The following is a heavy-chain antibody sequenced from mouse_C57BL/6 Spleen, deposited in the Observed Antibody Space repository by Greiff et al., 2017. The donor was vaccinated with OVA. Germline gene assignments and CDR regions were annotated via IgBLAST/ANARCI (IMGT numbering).Heavy chain of an antibody. Sequence: DVKLVESGGGLVKPGGSLKLSCAASGFTFSSYAMSWVRQTPEKRLEWVATISDGGSYTYYPDNVKGRFTISRDNAKNNLYLQMSHLKSEDTAMYYCARSLRYYGSSYDYWGQGTTLTVSS. CDR1: GFTFSSYA. J-gene: IGHJ2*01. V-gene: IGHV5-4*03. CDR2: ISDGGSYT. D-gene: IGHD1-1*01. CDR3: ARSLRYYGSSYDY.